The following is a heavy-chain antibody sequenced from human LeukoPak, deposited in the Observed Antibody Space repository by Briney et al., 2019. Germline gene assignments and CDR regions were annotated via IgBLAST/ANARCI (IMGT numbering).Heavy chain of an antibody. Sequence: PGGSLRLSCAASGFTFSSYSMNWVRQAPGKGLEWVSYISSSSSTIYYADSVKGRFTISRDNAKNSLYLQMNSLRAEDTAVYYCAKARGSYYPTLFDYWGQGTLVTVSS. CDR3: AKARGSYYPTLFDY. V-gene: IGHV3-48*01. D-gene: IGHD1-26*01. CDR1: GFTFSSYS. CDR2: ISSSSSTI. J-gene: IGHJ4*02.